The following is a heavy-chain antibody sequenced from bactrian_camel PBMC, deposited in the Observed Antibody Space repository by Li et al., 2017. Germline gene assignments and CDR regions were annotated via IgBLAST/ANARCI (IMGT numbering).Heavy chain of an antibody. J-gene: IGHJ4*01. V-gene: IGHV3S53*01. D-gene: IGHD6*01. CDR2: SFRLRTT. CDR1: GMTDSNIC. CDR3: AEGRGSRGEHCYSLNY. Sequence: HVQLVESGGGSVEAGGSLSLSCAVFGMTDSNICMGWFRQTPGAEREGVAAASFRLRTTNYAASVKGRFTISRDSAKNTVYLQMNNLQPEDTATYYCAEGRGSRGEHCYSLNYWGQGTQVTVS.